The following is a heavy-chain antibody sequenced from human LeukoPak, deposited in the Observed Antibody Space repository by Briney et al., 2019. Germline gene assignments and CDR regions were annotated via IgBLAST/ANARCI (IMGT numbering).Heavy chain of an antibody. CDR3: TRAGGWEDFDY. CDR1: GFHLDDYA. Sequence: PGRSLRLSRTTPGFHLDDYAMSWVRQAPGKGLEWGGFLRSKAYGGTTEYAAFVKGRFTISRDDSKSIAYLQMNSLKTEDTAVYYCTRAGGWEDFDYWGQGTLVTVSS. D-gene: IGHD1-26*01. J-gene: IGHJ4*02. V-gene: IGHV3-49*04. CDR2: LRSKAYGGTT.